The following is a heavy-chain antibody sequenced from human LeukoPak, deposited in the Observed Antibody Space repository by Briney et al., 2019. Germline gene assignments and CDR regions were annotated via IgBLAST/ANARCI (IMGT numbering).Heavy chain of an antibody. D-gene: IGHD3-10*01. CDR1: GFTFSSYG. Sequence: GGSLRLSCAASGFTFSSYGMHWVRQAPGKGLEWVSAISGSGGSTYYADSVKGRFTISRDNSKNTLYLQMNSLRAEDTTVYYCAKAMGLSRLDVWGQGTTVTVSS. J-gene: IGHJ6*02. CDR3: AKAMGLSRLDV. V-gene: IGHV3-23*01. CDR2: ISGSGGST.